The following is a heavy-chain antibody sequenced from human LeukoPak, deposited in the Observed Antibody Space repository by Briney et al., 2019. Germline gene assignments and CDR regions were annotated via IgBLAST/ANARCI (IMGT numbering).Heavy chain of an antibody. V-gene: IGHV3-23*01. CDR1: GFTFSSYA. D-gene: IGHD4-17*01. CDR2: ISGSGDRT. CDR3: GKIRGADTLTTNLDY. J-gene: IGHJ4*02. Sequence: PGGSLRLSCAASGFTFSSYAMSWVRQAPGKGLEWVSGISGSGDRTFYADSVKGRFTLSRDNSKNTLYLQMTSLRAEDTATYYGGKIRGADTLTTNLDYGGKGPLSTVS.